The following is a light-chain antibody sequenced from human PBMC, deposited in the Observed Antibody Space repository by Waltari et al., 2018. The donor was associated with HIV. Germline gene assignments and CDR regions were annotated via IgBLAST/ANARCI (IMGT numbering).Light chain of an antibody. CDR3: ATWVDSLNGRL. CDR2: AND. J-gene: IGLJ2*01. Sequence: QSVLTQPPSASGTPGQRVTISCSGNSSNIGYNYVSWYQQLPGAAPKLFIYANDRRPSGVPDRFSGSNSGTSASLAISGLRSEDQGDYYCATWVDSLNGRLFGGGTKLTVL. V-gene: IGLV1-47*01. CDR1: SSNIGYNY.